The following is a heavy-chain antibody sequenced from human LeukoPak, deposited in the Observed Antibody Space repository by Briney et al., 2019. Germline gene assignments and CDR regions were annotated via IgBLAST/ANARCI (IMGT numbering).Heavy chain of an antibody. J-gene: IGHJ4*02. V-gene: IGHV4-59*08. CDR2: IYYSGST. Sequence: PSETLSLTCTVSGGSISSYYWSWIRQPPGKGLEWIGYIYYSGSTNYNPSLKSRVTISVDTSKNQFSLKLSSVTAADTAVYYCARLNSSLPDYWGQGTLVTVSS. D-gene: IGHD6-13*01. CDR1: GGSISSYY. CDR3: ARLNSSLPDY.